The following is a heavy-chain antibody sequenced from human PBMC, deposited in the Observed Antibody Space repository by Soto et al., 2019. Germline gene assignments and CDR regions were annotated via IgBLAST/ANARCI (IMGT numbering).Heavy chain of an antibody. J-gene: IGHJ6*02. CDR1: GYSFTSYW. CDR3: ASEINWNYWGYYYYGMDV. V-gene: IGHV5-51*01. Sequence: GESLKISCKGSGYSFTSYWIGWVRQMPGKGLEWMGIIYPGDSDTRYSPSFQGQVTISRDNSKNTLYLQMNSLRAEDTAVYYCASEINWNYWGYYYYGMDVWGQGTTVTVSS. D-gene: IGHD1-7*01. CDR2: IYPGDSDT.